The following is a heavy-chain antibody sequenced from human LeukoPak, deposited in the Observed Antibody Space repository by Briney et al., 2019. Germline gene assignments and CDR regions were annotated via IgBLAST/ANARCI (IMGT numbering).Heavy chain of an antibody. CDR3: ARGRLYDFWSGPGHNWFDP. CDR2: INHSGST. Sequence: SETLSHTCAVYGGSFSGYYWSWIRQPPGKGLEWIGEINHSGSTNYNPSLKSGVTISADTSKNQFSLKLSSVTAADTAVYYCARGRLYDFWSGPGHNWFDPWGQGTLVTVSS. D-gene: IGHD3-3*01. CDR1: GGSFSGYY. J-gene: IGHJ5*02. V-gene: IGHV4-34*01.